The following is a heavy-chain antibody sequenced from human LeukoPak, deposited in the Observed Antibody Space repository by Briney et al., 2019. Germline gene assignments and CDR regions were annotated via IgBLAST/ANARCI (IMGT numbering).Heavy chain of an antibody. CDR2: IYYSGST. Sequence: PSETLSLTCTVSGGSISSYYWSWIRQPPGKGLEWIGYIYYSGSTNYNPSLKSRVTISVDTSKNQFSLKLSSVTAADTAVYYCARDMGIVGATFWFDPWGQGTLVTVSS. CDR1: GGSISSYY. CDR3: ARDMGIVGATFWFDP. J-gene: IGHJ5*02. D-gene: IGHD1-26*01. V-gene: IGHV4-59*01.